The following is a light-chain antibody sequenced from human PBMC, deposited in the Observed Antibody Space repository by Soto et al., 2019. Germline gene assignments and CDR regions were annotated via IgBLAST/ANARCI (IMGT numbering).Light chain of an antibody. Sequence: EVVVTQSPATLSVSPGERASLSCRASQKLSRNLAWYQHQPGQAPRRLIYGASTRVTGIPARFSGSGSGTDFTLTISSLQSEDSAVYYCQHYDNGPHTFGQGTKLEIK. CDR2: GAS. CDR3: QHYDNGPHT. V-gene: IGKV3-15*01. J-gene: IGKJ2*01. CDR1: QKLSRN.